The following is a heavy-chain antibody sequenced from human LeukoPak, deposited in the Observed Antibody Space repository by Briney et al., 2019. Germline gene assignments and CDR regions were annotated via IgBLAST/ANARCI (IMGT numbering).Heavy chain of an antibody. V-gene: IGHV3-7*01. CDR1: GFTFSNHW. CDR2: IKQDGSEK. J-gene: IGHJ4*02. D-gene: IGHD2-2*01. Sequence: PGGSLRLSCAASGFTFSNHWMSWVRQAPGKGLEWVANIKQDGSEKYYVDSVKGRFTISRDNADNSVYLQMNSLRAEDTAVYYCARGHCSSTSCYAGFDYWGQGTLVTVSS. CDR3: ARGHCSSTSCYAGFDY.